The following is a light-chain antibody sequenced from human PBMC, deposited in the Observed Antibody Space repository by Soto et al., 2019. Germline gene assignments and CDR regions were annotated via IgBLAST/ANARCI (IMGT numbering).Light chain of an antibody. V-gene: IGLV3-21*02. J-gene: IGLJ3*02. CDR3: QVWDNANDYQV. Sequence: SYELTQAPSVSVAPGQTARIPCGGDNIGTKNVHWHQQKPGQAPVLVVFNNYDRPSGIPERFSGSNSGNMATLTISRVEAGDEADYYCQVWDNANDYQVFGGGTKLTVL. CDR2: NNY. CDR1: NIGTKN.